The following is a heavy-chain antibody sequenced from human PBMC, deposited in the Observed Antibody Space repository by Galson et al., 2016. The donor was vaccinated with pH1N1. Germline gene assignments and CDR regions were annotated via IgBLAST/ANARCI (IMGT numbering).Heavy chain of an antibody. Sequence: SETLSLTCTVSGGSISSSSYYWGWFRQPPGKGLEWIGDGYFNGDTYFNPSLKRRVTISVDTSKNHVSLRLSSLTAAATAVYYCARRRTLPVAGRRMRSYCESWGYGTPVTVSS. CDR1: GGSISSSSYY. V-gene: IGHV4-39*02. D-gene: IGHD6-19*01. J-gene: IGHJ5*01. CDR2: GYFNGDT. CDR3: ARRRTLPVAGRRMRSYCES.